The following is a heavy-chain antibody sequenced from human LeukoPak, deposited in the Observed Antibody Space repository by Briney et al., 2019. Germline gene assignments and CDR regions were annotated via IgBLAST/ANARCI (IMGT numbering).Heavy chain of an antibody. D-gene: IGHD5-12*01. Sequence: SETLTLSCAASGSSIRSTTNYWRRIRQPPGKGLEWIGYIYHSATTNYNPSLRSRVTISVDTSKNQCSLKLSSVTAADTAVYYCARRRTATADFDYWGQGTLVTVSS. J-gene: IGHJ4*02. CDR2: IYHSATT. V-gene: IGHV4-61*05. CDR1: GSSIRSTTNY. CDR3: ARRRTATADFDY.